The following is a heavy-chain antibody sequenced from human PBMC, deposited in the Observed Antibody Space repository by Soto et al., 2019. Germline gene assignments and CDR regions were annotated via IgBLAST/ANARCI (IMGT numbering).Heavy chain of an antibody. CDR3: DSSQKWYNWNYFDL. Sequence: PSETLSLTCAVSGGSISGSSFYWGWLRQSPGRRPEWIGRAFYTGFTSYYPSLVRRVSVSVETSNNKFSLQLSAVTAADTAADYCDSSQKWYNWNYFDLWGQGALVTVSS. J-gene: IGHJ4*02. D-gene: IGHD1-20*01. CDR1: GGSISGSSFY. V-gene: IGHV4-39*01. CDR2: AFYTGFT.